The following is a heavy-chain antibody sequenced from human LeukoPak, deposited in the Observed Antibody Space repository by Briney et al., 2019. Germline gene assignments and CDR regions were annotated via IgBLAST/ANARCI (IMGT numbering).Heavy chain of an antibody. CDR1: GFTFSNYE. CDR3: ARDDYDSSTPYYFDY. D-gene: IGHD3-22*01. J-gene: IGHJ4*02. Sequence: GGSLRPSCAAFGFTFSNYEMIWVRQAPGKGLEWVAYISSSDRTISGSSIYYADSVKGRFTISRDNAKNSLYLQMNSLRDEDTAVYYCARDDYDSSTPYYFDYWGQGTLVTVSS. V-gene: IGHV3-48*03. CDR2: ISSSDRTISGSSI.